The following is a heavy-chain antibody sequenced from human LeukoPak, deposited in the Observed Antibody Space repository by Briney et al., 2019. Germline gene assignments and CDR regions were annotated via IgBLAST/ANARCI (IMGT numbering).Heavy chain of an antibody. CDR3: ARDKVTY. J-gene: IGHJ4*02. CDR1: GFTFSNYW. Sequence: PGGSLRLSCAASGFTFSNYWISWVGRAPGKGLEWVAHINKDGSEIYYVDSVKGRFTISRDNAKSSLSLQMNSLRVEDTAVYYCARDKVTYWGQGILVTVSS. V-gene: IGHV3-7*01. CDR2: INKDGSEI.